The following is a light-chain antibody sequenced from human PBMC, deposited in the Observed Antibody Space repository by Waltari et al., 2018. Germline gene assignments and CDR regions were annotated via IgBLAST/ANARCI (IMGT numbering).Light chain of an antibody. CDR3: CSYAGSSTFYV. CDR1: SSDVGGYNY. V-gene: IGLV2-23*02. Sequence: QSALTQPASVSGSPGQSITIPCTGTSSDVGGYNYVSWYQQHPGKAHKLMIYDVSKRPSGVSNRFSGSKSGNTASLTISGLQAEDEADYYCCSYAGSSTFYVFGTGTKVTVL. CDR2: DVS. J-gene: IGLJ1*01.